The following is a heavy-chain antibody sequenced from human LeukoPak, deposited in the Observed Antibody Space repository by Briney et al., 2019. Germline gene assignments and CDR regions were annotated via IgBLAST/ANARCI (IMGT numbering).Heavy chain of an antibody. J-gene: IGHJ4*02. D-gene: IGHD1-26*01. V-gene: IGHV3-20*04. CDR1: GFTFSDYY. Sequence: GGSLRLSCAASGFTFSDYYMSWVRQAPGKGLEWVSGINWNGGSTGYADSVKGRFTISRDNAKNSLYLQMNSLRAEDTALYYCARGVEWELLAYFDYWGQGTLVTVSS. CDR3: ARGVEWELLAYFDY. CDR2: INWNGGST.